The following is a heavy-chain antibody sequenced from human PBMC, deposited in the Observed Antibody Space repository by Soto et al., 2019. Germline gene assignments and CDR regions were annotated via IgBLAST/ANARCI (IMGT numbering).Heavy chain of an antibody. CDR1: GYTFTSYA. V-gene: IGHV1-3*01. D-gene: IGHD6-19*01. CDR2: INAGNGNT. Sequence: ASVKVSCKASGYTFTSYAMHWMRQAPGQRLEWMGWINAGNGNTKYSQKFQGRVTITRDTSASTAYTELSSLRSEDTAVYYCARDPLAYSSGWYADYYYGMDVWGQGTTVTVSS. J-gene: IGHJ6*02. CDR3: ARDPLAYSSGWYADYYYGMDV.